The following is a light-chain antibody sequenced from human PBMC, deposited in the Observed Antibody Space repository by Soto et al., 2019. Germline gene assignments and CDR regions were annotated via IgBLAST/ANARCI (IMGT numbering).Light chain of an antibody. V-gene: IGKV1-39*01. CDR1: QNIIKY. Sequence: DIQMTQSPSSLSASVGDRVTITCRTSQNIIKYLNWYQQKPGKAPKFLIYGASTLQTGVPSRFSGGGSGTDFTLTISSLQPEDFATYYCQQTYTTPYTFGQGTKLDI. CDR2: GAS. CDR3: QQTYTTPYT. J-gene: IGKJ2*01.